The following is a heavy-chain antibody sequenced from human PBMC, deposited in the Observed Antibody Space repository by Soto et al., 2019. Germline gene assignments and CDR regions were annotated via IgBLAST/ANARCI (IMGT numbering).Heavy chain of an antibody. J-gene: IGHJ4*02. CDR2: IYRSGST. CDR1: GGSISSGGYS. V-gene: IGHV4-30-2*01. D-gene: IGHD6-6*01. Sequence: QLQLQESGSGLVKPSQTLSLTCAVSGGSISSGGYSWGWILQPPGKGLEWIGYIYRSGSTYYNPSLKSRVTISVDRSKNQCSRKLSSVTAADTAVYYFAGGIAARPLGYWGQGTLVTVSS. CDR3: AGGIAARPLGY.